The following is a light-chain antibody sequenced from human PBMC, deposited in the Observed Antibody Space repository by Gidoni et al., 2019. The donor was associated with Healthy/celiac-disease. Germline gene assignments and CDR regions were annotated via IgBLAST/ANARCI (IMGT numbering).Light chain of an antibody. Sequence: DIQMTKSPSSLSASVGDRVTITCPASQDISNYLNWYQQKPGKAPTLLIYDASNLETGVPSRFSGSGSGTDFTFTISSLQPEDIATYYCQQYDNLPRTFGQGTKVEIK. J-gene: IGKJ1*01. V-gene: IGKV1-33*01. CDR1: QDISNY. CDR2: DAS. CDR3: QQYDNLPRT.